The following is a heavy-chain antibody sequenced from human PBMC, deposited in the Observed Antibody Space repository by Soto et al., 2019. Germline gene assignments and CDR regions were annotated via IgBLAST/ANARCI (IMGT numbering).Heavy chain of an antibody. D-gene: IGHD3-22*01. Sequence: SETLSLTCTVSGGSISSGDYYWNWIRHPPGKGLEWIGYIYYSGSTYYNPSLKSRVTISVDTSKNQFSLKLSSVTAADTAVYYCARDSYDSSGSSGYSFDYWGQGTLVTVYS. J-gene: IGHJ4*02. CDR2: IYYSGST. CDR1: GGSISSGDYY. CDR3: ARDSYDSSGSSGYSFDY. V-gene: IGHV4-30-4*01.